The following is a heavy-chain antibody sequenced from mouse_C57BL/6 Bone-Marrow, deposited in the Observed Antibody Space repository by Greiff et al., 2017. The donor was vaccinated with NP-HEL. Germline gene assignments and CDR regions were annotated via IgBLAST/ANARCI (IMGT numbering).Heavy chain of an antibody. CDR3: AQNLYDGYYPYWYFDV. V-gene: IGHV2-5*01. CDR1: GFSLTSYG. D-gene: IGHD2-3*01. J-gene: IGHJ1*03. CDR2: IWRGGST. Sequence: QVQLQQSGPGLVQPSQSLSITCTVSGFSLTSYGAHWVRQSPGKGLEWLGVIWRGGSTDYNAAFMSRLSITKDNSKSQVFFKMNSLQADDTAIYYCAQNLYDGYYPYWYFDVWGTGTTVTVSS.